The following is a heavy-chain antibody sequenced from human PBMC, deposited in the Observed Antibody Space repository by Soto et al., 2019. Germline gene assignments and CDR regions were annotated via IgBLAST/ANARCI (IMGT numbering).Heavy chain of an antibody. CDR2: ISGSGGST. CDR3: AQVPSEYFDWFKYFDY. V-gene: IGHV3-23*01. J-gene: IGHJ4*02. CDR1: GFTFSSYA. Sequence: WSLRLSCAASGFTFSSYAMSWVRQAPGKGLEWVSAISGSGGSTYYADSVKGRFTISRDNSKNALYLQMNSLRAEDTAVYYCAQVPSEYFDWFKYFDYWGQGTMVTVYS. D-gene: IGHD3-9*01.